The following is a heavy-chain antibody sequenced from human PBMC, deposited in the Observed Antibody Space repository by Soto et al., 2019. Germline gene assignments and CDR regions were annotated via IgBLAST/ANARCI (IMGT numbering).Heavy chain of an antibody. D-gene: IGHD3-3*01. Sequence: LSRTCTVSGGSISSYYGSWIRQPPGKGLEWIGYIYYSGSTNYNPSLKSRVTISVDTSKNQFSLRLSSVTAADTAMYYCARSLRFLEWLFDYWGQGTLVTVSS. CDR2: IYYSGST. CDR1: GGSISSYY. V-gene: IGHV4-59*01. J-gene: IGHJ4*02. CDR3: ARSLRFLEWLFDY.